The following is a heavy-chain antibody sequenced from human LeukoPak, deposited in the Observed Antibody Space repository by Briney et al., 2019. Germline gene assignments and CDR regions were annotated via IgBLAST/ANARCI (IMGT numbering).Heavy chain of an antibody. J-gene: IGHJ4*02. CDR3: ARGPGGVTTAHYFDY. CDR2: INHSGST. D-gene: IGHD4-17*01. Sequence: PETLSLTCAVYGGSFSGYYWSWIRQPPGKGLEWIGEINHSGSTNYNPSLKSRVTISVDTSKNQFSLKLSSVTAADTAVYYCARGPGGVTTAHYFDYWGQGTLVTVSS. CDR1: GGSFSGYY. V-gene: IGHV4-34*01.